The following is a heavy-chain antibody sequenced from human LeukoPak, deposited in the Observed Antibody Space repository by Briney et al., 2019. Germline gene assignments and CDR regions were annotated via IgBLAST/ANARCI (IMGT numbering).Heavy chain of an antibody. Sequence: SETLSLTCTVSGGSISSYYWSWIRQPPGKGLEWIGYIYYSGSTNYNPSLKSRVTISVDTSKNQFSLKLSSVTAADTAVYYCARGGQLWLHLDYWGQGTLVTVSS. CDR1: GGSISSYY. V-gene: IGHV4-59*01. CDR2: IYYSGST. D-gene: IGHD5-18*01. CDR3: ARGGQLWLHLDY. J-gene: IGHJ4*02.